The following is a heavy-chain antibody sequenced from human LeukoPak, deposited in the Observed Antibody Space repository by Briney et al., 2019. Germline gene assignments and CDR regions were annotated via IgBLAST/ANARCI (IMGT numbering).Heavy chain of an antibody. D-gene: IGHD3-3*01. V-gene: IGHV4-61*02. CDR3: AREPYDFWSGYYEYNWFDP. Sequence: SETLSLTCTVSGGSISSGSYYWSWIRQPAGKGLEWIGRIYTSGSTNYNPSLKSRLTISVDTSKNQFSLKLSSVTAADTAVYYCAREPYDFWSGYYEYNWFDPWGQGTLVTVSS. CDR1: GGSISSGSYY. J-gene: IGHJ5*02. CDR2: IYTSGST.